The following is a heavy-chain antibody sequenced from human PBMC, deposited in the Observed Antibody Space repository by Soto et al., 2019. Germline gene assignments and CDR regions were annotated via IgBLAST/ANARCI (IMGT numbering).Heavy chain of an antibody. D-gene: IGHD3-22*01. CDR1: GFTFSSYA. Sequence: GGSLRLSCAASGFTFSSYAMHWVRQAPGMGLVWVSHINSDGSSTTYADSVKGRFTISRDNAKNTLYPQMNSLRVEDTAVYYCVRAIGHYGMDVWGRGTTVTVSS. CDR2: INSDGSST. J-gene: IGHJ6*02. CDR3: VRAIGHYGMDV. V-gene: IGHV3-74*01.